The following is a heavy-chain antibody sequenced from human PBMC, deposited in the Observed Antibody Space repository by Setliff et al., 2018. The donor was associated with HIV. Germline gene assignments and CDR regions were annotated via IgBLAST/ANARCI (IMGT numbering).Heavy chain of an antibody. CDR3: VRQHGDYAFGS. Sequence: SETLSLTCTVSGGSISSYYWSWVRQPPGKGLEWIGEINYSGDTTYNPSLKSRVSMFIDTPKKQFSLKVASVTAADTAVYYCVRQHGDYAFGSWGQGTLVTVS. V-gene: IGHV4-34*01. CDR1: GGSISSYY. J-gene: IGHJ5*01. D-gene: IGHD4-17*01. CDR2: INYSGDT.